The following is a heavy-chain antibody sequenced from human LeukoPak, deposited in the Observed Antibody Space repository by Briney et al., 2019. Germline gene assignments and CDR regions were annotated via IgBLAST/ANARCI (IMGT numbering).Heavy chain of an antibody. J-gene: IGHJ4*02. Sequence: SVKVSCKASGGIFSSYTISWVRQAPGQGLEWMGGIIPIFGTASYVQKFHGRVTITADESTSTAYMDLSSLRSEDTAVYYCATVDRYSSWSNYFDSWGQGTLVIVSS. V-gene: IGHV1-69*01. CDR2: IIPIFGTA. D-gene: IGHD6-19*01. CDR1: GGIFSSYT. CDR3: ATVDRYSSWSNYFDS.